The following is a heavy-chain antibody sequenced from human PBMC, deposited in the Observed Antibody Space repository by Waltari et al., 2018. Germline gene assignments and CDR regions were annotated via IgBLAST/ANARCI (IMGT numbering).Heavy chain of an antibody. CDR2: VNRSGKT. J-gene: IGHJ4*02. D-gene: IGHD1-26*01. CDR1: GDSRSSYYL. Sequence: QLQLEQSGPGLVKPSEPLYLTCAVSGDSRSSYYLSNWVRQSPGKGLEWIGQVNRSGKTNYNPSLASRVTVSIDTSKNQFSLTMPSPTAADTAIYYCARDRGRGLYLDTWGQGTLVTVSP. CDR3: ARDRGRGLYLDT. V-gene: IGHV4-4*02.